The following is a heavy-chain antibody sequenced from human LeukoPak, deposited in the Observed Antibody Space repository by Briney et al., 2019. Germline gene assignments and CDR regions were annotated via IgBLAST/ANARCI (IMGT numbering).Heavy chain of an antibody. CDR3: AREAYYYYYMDV. V-gene: IGHV3-66*01. Sequence: GSLRLSCAASGFTVSSNYMSWVRQAPGKGLEWVSVIYSGGSTYYADSVKGRFTISRDNSKNTLYLQMNSLRAEDTAVYYCAREAYYYYYMDVWGKGTTVTISS. J-gene: IGHJ6*03. CDR1: GFTVSSNY. CDR2: IYSGGST.